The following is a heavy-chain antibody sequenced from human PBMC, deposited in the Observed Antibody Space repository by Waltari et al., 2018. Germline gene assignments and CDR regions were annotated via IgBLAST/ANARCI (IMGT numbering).Heavy chain of an antibody. CDR3: ARDRGRGLYLDT. D-gene: IGHD2-15*01. CDR2: VHGSGRT. Sequence: QLQLQESGPGLVKPSGHLSLSCAVSGESVGSAYWWSWVRQSPRKGLEWIGQVHGSGRTNYNPSFASRVTISIDTSNNQFSLKVTSATAADTAVYYCARDRGRGLYLDTWGPGTLVTVSP. CDR1: GESVGSAYW. V-gene: IGHV4-4*02. J-gene: IGHJ5*02.